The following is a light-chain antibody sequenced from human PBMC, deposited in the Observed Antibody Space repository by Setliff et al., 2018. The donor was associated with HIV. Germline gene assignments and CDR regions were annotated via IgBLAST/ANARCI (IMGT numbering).Light chain of an antibody. CDR2: DVA. Sequence: QSALAQPRSVSGSPGQSVTISCTGTTSNVGGYNYVSWYQQHPGKAPKLMIYDVAKRPSGVPDRFSGSKSGNTASLTISGLQAEDEADYSCSSYVDGLVIFGGGTKVTVL. CDR3: SSYVDGLVI. V-gene: IGLV2-11*01. CDR1: TSNVGGYNY. J-gene: IGLJ2*01.